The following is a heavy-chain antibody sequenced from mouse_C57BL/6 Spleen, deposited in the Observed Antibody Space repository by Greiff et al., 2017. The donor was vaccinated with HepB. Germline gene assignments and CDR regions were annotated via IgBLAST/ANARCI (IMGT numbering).Heavy chain of an antibody. J-gene: IGHJ4*01. CDR3: ARKFSTAPRYAMDY. Sequence: QVQLQQPGAELVKPGASVKMSCKASGYTFTSYWITWVKQRPGQGLEWIGDIYPGSGSTNYNEKFKSKATLTVDTSSSTAYMQLSSLTSEDSAVYYCARKFSTAPRYAMDYWGQGTSVTVSS. V-gene: IGHV1-55*01. D-gene: IGHD1-1*01. CDR1: GYTFTSYW. CDR2: IYPGSGST.